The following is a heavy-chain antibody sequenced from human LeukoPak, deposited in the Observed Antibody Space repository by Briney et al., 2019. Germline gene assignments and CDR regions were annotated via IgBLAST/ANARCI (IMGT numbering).Heavy chain of an antibody. CDR3: ADYGVSGVRNNFY. J-gene: IGHJ4*02. V-gene: IGHV3-23*01. Sequence: GGSLSLSCAASGLAFRSYAMNWVRQPPGKGLEWVSTISVASITFYADSVKGRFTISRDNSRNTVYLQMTSLRADDTAVYYCADYGVSGVRNNFYWGQGTLVTVSS. CDR2: ISVASIT. D-gene: IGHD3-3*01. CDR1: GLAFRSYA.